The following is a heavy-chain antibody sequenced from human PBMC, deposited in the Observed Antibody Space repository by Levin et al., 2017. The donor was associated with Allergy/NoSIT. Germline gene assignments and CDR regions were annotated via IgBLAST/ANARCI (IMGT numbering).Heavy chain of an antibody. J-gene: IGHJ4*02. CDR2: IKQDGGEK. V-gene: IGHV3-7*03. CDR1: GFTFSTYR. D-gene: IGHD2-15*01. Sequence: GGSLRLSCEGSGFTFSTYRMTWVRQAPGKGLEWVANIKQDGGEKNYVDSVKGRFTISRDNAKNSLYLQMNSLRAEDTAVYYCARLRGHCSRITCYSPVNLDYWGQGTLVSVSS. CDR3: ARLRGHCSRITCYSPVNLDY.